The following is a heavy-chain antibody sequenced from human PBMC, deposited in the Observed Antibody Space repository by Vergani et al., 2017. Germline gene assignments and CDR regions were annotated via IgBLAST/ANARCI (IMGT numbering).Heavy chain of an antibody. CDR1: GYTFTGYY. Sequence: QVQLVQSGAEVKKPGASLKVSCKASGYTFTGYYMHWVRQPPGQGLEWMGWINPNSGGTNYAQKFQGRVTMTRDTSISTAYMELSRLRSDDTAVYYCARDRSYYDSSGPLDYWGQGTLVTVSS. J-gene: IGHJ4*02. CDR3: ARDRSYYDSSGPLDY. V-gene: IGHV1-2*02. CDR2: INPNSGGT. D-gene: IGHD3-22*01.